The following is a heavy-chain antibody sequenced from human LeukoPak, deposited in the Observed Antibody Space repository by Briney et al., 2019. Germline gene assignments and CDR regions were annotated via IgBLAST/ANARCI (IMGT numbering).Heavy chain of an antibody. Sequence: GGSLRLSCAASGFTFSSCAMSWVRQAPGKGLEWVSAISGSGGSTYYADSVKGRFTISRDSGKNSVYLQMNSLTTDDTAFYFCAKELDTMFFDYWGQGALVTVSS. D-gene: IGHD3-10*02. J-gene: IGHJ4*02. CDR1: GFTFSSCA. V-gene: IGHV3-23*01. CDR2: ISGSGGST. CDR3: AKELDTMFFDY.